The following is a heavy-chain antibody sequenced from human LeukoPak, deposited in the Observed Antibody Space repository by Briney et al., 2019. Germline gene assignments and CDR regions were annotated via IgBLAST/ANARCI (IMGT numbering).Heavy chain of an antibody. CDR2: INHSGST. D-gene: IGHD6-13*01. CDR1: GGSFSGYY. Sequence: SETLSLTCAVYGGSFSGYYWSWLRQPPGKGLEWIGEINHSGSTNYNPSLKSRVTISVDTSKNQFSLKLSSVTAADTAVYYCARAGRYSSSWYDYWGQGTLVTVSS. J-gene: IGHJ4*02. CDR3: ARAGRYSSSWYDY. V-gene: IGHV4-34*01.